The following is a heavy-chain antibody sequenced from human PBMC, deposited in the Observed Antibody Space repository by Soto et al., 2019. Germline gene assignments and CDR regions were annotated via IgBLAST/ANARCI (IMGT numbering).Heavy chain of an antibody. V-gene: IGHV4-30-2*01. J-gene: IGHJ5*02. CDR2: IYQTGTT. Sequence: SETLSLTCTVSGGPINSDGRSWSWIRQPPGEALEWIGYIYQTGTTQYNPSLSSRVSISADRSKSQFSRHLTSVTASDTAVYYCARAVVCTDGFCFPNWLDPWGQGILVTVSS. D-gene: IGHD2-8*01. CDR1: GGPINSDGRS. CDR3: ARAVVCTDGFCFPNWLDP.